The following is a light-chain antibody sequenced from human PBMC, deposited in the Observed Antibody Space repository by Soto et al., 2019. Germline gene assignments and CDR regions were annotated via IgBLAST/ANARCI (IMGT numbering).Light chain of an antibody. Sequence: VLTLSPGTLSLSPGERATLSCRASQSVSSSYLAWYQQKPGQAPRLLIYDASTRATGIPARFSGSGSGTEFTLTISSLQSEDFAVYYCQQCNDWPWTFGQGTIVDIK. CDR2: DAS. CDR3: QQCNDWPWT. V-gene: IGKV3-15*01. J-gene: IGKJ1*01. CDR1: QSVSSSY.